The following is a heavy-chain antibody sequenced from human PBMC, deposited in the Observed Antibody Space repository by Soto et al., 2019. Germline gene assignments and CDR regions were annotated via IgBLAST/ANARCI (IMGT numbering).Heavy chain of an antibody. V-gene: IGHV5-10-1*01. CDR3: ARHVGSSGWYDLFDY. D-gene: IGHD6-19*01. CDR2: IDPSDSYT. J-gene: IGHJ4*02. Sequence: GESLKISCKGSGYSFTSYWISWVRQMPGKGLEWMGRIDPSDSYTNYSPSFQGHVTISADKSVSTAYLQWSSLKASDTAMYYCARHVGSSGWYDLFDYWGQGTLVTVPQ. CDR1: GYSFTSYW.